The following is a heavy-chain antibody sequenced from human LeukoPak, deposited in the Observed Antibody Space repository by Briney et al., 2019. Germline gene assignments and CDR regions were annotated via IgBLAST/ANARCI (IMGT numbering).Heavy chain of an antibody. CDR2: IYYSGST. J-gene: IGHJ4*02. Sequence: SSETLSLTCTVSGGSISSSSYYWGWIRQPPGKGLEWIGSIYYSGSTYYNPSLKSRVTISVDTSKNQFSLKLSSVTAADTAVYYCASIAAAGTSYFDYWGQGTLVTVSS. CDR3: ASIAAAGTSYFDY. CDR1: GGSISSSSYY. D-gene: IGHD6-13*01. V-gene: IGHV4-39*07.